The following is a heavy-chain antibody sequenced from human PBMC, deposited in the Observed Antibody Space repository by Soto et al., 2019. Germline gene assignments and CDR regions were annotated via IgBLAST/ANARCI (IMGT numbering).Heavy chain of an antibody. V-gene: IGHV3-48*03. CDR1: GFTFSSYE. CDR2: ISSSGSTI. J-gene: IGHJ4*02. D-gene: IGHD4-17*01. Sequence: EVQLVESGGGLVQPGGSLRLSCAASGFTFSSYEMNWVRQAPGKGLEWVSYISSSGSTIYYAHSVKGRFTISRDNAKNSLYLQMNSLRAEDTAVYYCARGRMWDYGDYHHYWGQGTLVTVSS. CDR3: ARGRMWDYGDYHHY.